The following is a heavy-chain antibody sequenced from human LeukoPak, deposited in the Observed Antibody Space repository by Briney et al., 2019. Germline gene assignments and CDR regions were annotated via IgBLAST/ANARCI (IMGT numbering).Heavy chain of an antibody. V-gene: IGHV3-30*18. D-gene: IGHD3-10*01. CDR1: GFTFSSYG. Sequence: PGGSLRLSCAASGFTFSSYGMHWVRQAPGKGLEWVAVISYDGSNKYYADSVKGRFTISRDNSKNTLCLQMNSLRAEDTAVYYCAKDYYGSGSLPDYWGQGTLVTVSS. CDR3: AKDYYGSGSLPDY. J-gene: IGHJ4*02. CDR2: ISYDGSNK.